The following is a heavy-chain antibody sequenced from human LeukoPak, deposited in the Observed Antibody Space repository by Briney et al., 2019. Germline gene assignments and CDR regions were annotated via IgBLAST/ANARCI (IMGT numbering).Heavy chain of an antibody. CDR1: GFTFSSYA. Sequence: GGSLRLSCAASGFTFSSYAMSWVRQAPGKGLEWVSAISGSGGSTYYADSVKGRFTISRDNSKNTLYLQMNSLRAEDTAVYYCAKERIGPGSGWYYFDYWGQGTLVTVSS. CDR2: ISGSGGST. V-gene: IGHV3-23*01. CDR3: AKERIGPGSGWYYFDY. D-gene: IGHD6-19*01. J-gene: IGHJ4*02.